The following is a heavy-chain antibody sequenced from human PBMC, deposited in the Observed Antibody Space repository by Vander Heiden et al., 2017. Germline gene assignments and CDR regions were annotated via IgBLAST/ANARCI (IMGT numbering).Heavy chain of an antibody. V-gene: IGHV4-39*01. D-gene: IGHD2-8*01. J-gene: IGHJ4*02. CDR2: IYYSGST. Sequence: QLQLQESGPGLVTPSETLSLTCTVSGGSISSSSYYWGWIRQPPGKGLEGIGSIYYSGSTYYNPSRKWRVTISVDTSKNQFALKRSSVTAADTAVYYCARRRRGVNGVCWTLDDWGQGTLVTVSS. CDR3: ARRRRGVNGVCWTLDD. CDR1: GGSISSSSYY.